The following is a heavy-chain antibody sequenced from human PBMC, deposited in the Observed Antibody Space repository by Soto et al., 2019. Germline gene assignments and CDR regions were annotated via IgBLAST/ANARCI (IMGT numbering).Heavy chain of an antibody. CDR2: ISADGSDK. V-gene: IGHV3-30*18. Sequence: QVQLVESGGGVVQPGRSLRLSCAASGFTFSNFGMHWGRQAPGKGLEWVAAISADGSDKYFSDSVKGRFTISRDNSENTLFLQMNSLRVEDTAVYYCTKGSEVARQELACWGQGTLVTVSS. D-gene: IGHD3-3*01. CDR1: GFTFSNFG. J-gene: IGHJ4*02. CDR3: TKGSEVARQELAC.